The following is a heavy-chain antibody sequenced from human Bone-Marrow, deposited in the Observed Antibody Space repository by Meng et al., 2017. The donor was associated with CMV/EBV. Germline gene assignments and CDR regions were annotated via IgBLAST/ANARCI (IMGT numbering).Heavy chain of an antibody. Sequence: GESLKISCAASGFTFSDYYMSWIRQAPGKGLEWVANIKQDGSEKYYVDSVRGRFTISRDNAKSSLYLQMNSLRAEDTAMYYCRMSRNSKSPRNASDIWGQGTMVTVSS. CDR1: GFTFSDYY. J-gene: IGHJ3*02. V-gene: IGHV3-7*01. CDR3: RMSRNSKSPRNASDI. D-gene: IGHD4-11*01. CDR2: IKQDGSEK.